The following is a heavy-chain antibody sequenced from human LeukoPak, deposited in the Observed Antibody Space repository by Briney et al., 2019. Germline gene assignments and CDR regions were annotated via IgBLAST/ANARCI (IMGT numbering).Heavy chain of an antibody. Sequence: GGSLRLSCAASGFTFSSYNMNWVRQAPGKGLEWVSSISSSSTYIYYADSVKGRFTISRDNAKNSLYLQMNSLRAEDTAVYYCARVELPAAMPADYWGQGTLVTVSS. V-gene: IGHV3-21*01. CDR3: ARVELPAAMPADY. J-gene: IGHJ4*02. CDR1: GFTFSSYN. D-gene: IGHD2-2*01. CDR2: ISSSSTYI.